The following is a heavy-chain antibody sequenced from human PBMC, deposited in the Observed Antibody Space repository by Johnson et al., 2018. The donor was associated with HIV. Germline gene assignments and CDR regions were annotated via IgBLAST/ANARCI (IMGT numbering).Heavy chain of an antibody. Sequence: QVQLVESGGGVVQPGRSLRLSCAASGFIFSSYAMHWVRRAPGKGLEWVAVISFAGSNTYYADSVKGRFTISRDNSKNTLYLQMTSLRTEDTAVYYCANLGDYSGLNGFDIWGQGTMVTVSS. CDR3: ANLGDYSGLNGFDI. CDR1: GFIFSSYA. D-gene: IGHD4-23*01. J-gene: IGHJ3*02. CDR2: ISFAGSNT. V-gene: IGHV3-30-3*01.